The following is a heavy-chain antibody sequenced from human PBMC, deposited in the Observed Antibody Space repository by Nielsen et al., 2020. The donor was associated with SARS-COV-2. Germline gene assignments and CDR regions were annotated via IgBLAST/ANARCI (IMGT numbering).Heavy chain of an antibody. CDR1: GFTFNIYA. D-gene: IGHD2-2*02. CDR3: ARARGYCSSTSCYRYAY. J-gene: IGHJ4*02. V-gene: IGHV3-23*01. Sequence: GGSLRLSCAASGFTFNIYAMAWVRRAPGRGLQWVTGVSSSGGSTYYTDSVKGRFTISRDNSKNTLYLEMHSLRVEDTAVYYCARARGYCSSTSCYRYAYWGQGTLVTVSS. CDR2: VSSSGGST.